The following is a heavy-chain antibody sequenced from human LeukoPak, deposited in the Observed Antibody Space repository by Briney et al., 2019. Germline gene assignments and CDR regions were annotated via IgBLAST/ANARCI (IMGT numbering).Heavy chain of an antibody. CDR3: ASTGRDFDF. CDR1: GGSINNYA. Sequence: ASVKVSCKASGGSINNYAISWVRQAPGQGLEWMGGIVPFLNMPNYAQKFQGRVTITADTSLNTVYMQLNSLTSEHTAVYYCASTGRDFDFWGQGTLVTVSS. CDR2: IVPFLNMP. J-gene: IGHJ4*02. D-gene: IGHD1-14*01. V-gene: IGHV1-69*10.